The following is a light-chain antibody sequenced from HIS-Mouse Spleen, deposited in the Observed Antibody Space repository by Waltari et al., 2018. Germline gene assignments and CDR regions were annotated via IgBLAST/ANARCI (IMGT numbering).Light chain of an antibody. CDR1: QSVSSSY. CDR3: QQYGSSST. V-gene: IGKV3-20*01. J-gene: IGKJ5*01. Sequence: EIVLTQSPGTLSLSPGERATLSCGASQSVSSSYLAWYQHKPGQAPRLLIYGASSRATGIPDRFSGSWSGTDFTLTISRLEPEDFAVYYCQQYGSSSTFGQGTRLEIK. CDR2: GAS.